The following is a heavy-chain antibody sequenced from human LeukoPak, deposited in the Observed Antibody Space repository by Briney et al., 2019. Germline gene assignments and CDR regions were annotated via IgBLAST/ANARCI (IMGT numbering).Heavy chain of an antibody. CDR3: ARDNSVEDTAWWFDP. V-gene: IGHV1-69*05. J-gene: IGHJ5*02. CDR1: GGTFSSYA. CDR2: IIPIFGTA. Sequence: SVKVSCKASGGTFSSYAISWVRQAPGQGLEWMGGIIPIFGTANYAQKFQGRVTMTRDMSTSTDYMELSSLRPEDTAVYYCARDNSVEDTAWWFDPWGQGTLVTVSS. D-gene: IGHD4-23*01.